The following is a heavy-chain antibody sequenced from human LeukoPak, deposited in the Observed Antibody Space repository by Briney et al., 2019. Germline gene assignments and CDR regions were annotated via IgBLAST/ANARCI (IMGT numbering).Heavy chain of an antibody. CDR3: AKGGRAGGSISMLRGVRNSYYYMDV. CDR1: GYTFTIYY. V-gene: IGHV1-46*01. CDR2: INPSGGIT. D-gene: IGHD3-10*01. J-gene: IGHJ6*03. Sequence: ASVKVSCKASGYTFTIYYMHWVRQAPGQGLEWMGIINPSGGITSYAQKFQGRVTMTRDMSTSTVYMELSSLRSEDTAVYYCAKGGRAGGSISMLRGVRNSYYYMDVWGKGTTVTISS.